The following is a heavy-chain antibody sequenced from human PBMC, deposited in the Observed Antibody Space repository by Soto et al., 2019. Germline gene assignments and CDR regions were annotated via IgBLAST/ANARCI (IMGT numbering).Heavy chain of an antibody. D-gene: IGHD3-22*01. CDR1: GFTFSSYA. CDR3: ARGDRDY. CDR2: ISYDGSNK. J-gene: IGHJ4*02. V-gene: IGHV3-30-3*01. Sequence: VQLVESGGGVVQPGRSLRLSCAASGFTFSSYAMHWVRQAPGKGLEWVAVISYDGSNKYYADSVKGRFTISRDNSKNTLYLQMISLRAEDTAVYYCARGDRDYWGQGTLVTVSS.